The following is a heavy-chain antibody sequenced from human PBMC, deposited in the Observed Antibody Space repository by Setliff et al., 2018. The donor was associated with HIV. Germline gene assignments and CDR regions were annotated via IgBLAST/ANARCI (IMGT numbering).Heavy chain of an antibody. J-gene: IGHJ6*03. CDR1: GFSISSRYY. D-gene: IGHD2-8*02. CDR3: ARVSSTYWYSIFRNYYYHMDV. CDR2: IYHTGSS. Sequence: PSETLSLTCDVSGFSISSRYYWGWVRQSPGKGLEWIGNIYHTGSSYYNPSLNDRATISLDTSKNQFSLKLNSVTAADTAVYYCARVSSTYWYSIFRNYYYHMDVWGKGTTVTVSS. V-gene: IGHV4-38-2*01.